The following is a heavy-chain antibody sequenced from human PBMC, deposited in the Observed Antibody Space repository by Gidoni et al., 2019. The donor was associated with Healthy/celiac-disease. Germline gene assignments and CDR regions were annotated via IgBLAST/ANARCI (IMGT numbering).Heavy chain of an antibody. J-gene: IGHJ4*02. V-gene: IGHV3-9*01. CDR2: ISWNSGSI. D-gene: IGHD6-13*01. CDR3: AKDGGGAAGPFDY. Sequence: EVQLVESGGGLVQPGRSLRLSCAASGFTFDDYAMHWVRQAPGKGLEWVSGISWNSGSIGYADSVKGRFTISRDNAKNSLYLQMNSLRAEDTALYYCAKDGGGAAGPFDYWGQGTLVTVSS. CDR1: GFTFDDYA.